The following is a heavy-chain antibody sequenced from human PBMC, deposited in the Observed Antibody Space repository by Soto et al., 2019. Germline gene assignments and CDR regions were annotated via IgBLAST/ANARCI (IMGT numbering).Heavy chain of an antibody. CDR1: GGSISSYY. CDR2: ISYSRST. J-gene: IGHJ5*02. D-gene: IGHD6-6*01. V-gene: IGHV4-59*01. CDR3: ARGAPDSNSSDWFDP. Sequence: LSLTCTVSGGSISSYYWSWIRQPPGKGLEWIGYISYSRSTNYNPSLKSRVTISVDASKNQFSLKLSSVTAADTAVYYCARGAPDSNSSDWFDPWGQGTLVTVSS.